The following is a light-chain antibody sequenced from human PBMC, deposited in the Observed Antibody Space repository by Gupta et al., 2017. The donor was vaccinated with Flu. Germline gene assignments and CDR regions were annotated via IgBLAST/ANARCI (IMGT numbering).Light chain of an antibody. CDR2: SNN. Sequence: SVLTQPPSASGPPRPRVTISCSGSSSNIGSNTVNWYQQLPGTAPKLLNYSNNQRPSGGPDRFSGSKSGTSASLAISGLQSEDEADYYCAAWDDSLNGQVFGGGTKLTVL. V-gene: IGLV1-44*01. J-gene: IGLJ3*02. CDR1: SSNIGSNT. CDR3: AAWDDSLNGQV.